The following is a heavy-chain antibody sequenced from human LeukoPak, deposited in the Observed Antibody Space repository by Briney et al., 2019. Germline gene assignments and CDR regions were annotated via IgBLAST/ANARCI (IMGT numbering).Heavy chain of an antibody. Sequence: PSETLSLTCTVSGGSISSSSYYWGWIRQPPGKGLEWIGSIYYSGSTYYNPSLKSRVTISVDTSKNQFSLKLSSVTAADTAVYYCARAAESKLGNFDYWGQGTLVTVSS. V-gene: IGHV4-39*07. J-gene: IGHJ4*02. CDR1: GGSISSSSYY. CDR3: ARAAESKLGNFDY. CDR2: IYYSGST. D-gene: IGHD7-27*01.